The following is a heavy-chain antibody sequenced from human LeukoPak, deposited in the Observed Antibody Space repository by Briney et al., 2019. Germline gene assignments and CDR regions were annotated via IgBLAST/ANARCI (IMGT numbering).Heavy chain of an antibody. D-gene: IGHD2-2*01. CDR1: GYKFTNYW. CDR3: ARLVVPAAISY. CDR2: INLDDSET. J-gene: IGHJ4*02. V-gene: IGHV5-51*01. Sequence: GESLRISCQASGYKFTNYWIGWVRQMSGKGLEWMGIINLDDSETTYSPSFQGQVTTSVDKSVSTAYLQWTSLKASDSAMYYCARLVVPAAISYWGQGTLVNVFS.